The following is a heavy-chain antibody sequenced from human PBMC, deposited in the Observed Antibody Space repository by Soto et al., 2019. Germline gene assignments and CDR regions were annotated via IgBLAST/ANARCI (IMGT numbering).Heavy chain of an antibody. V-gene: IGHV1-18*01. J-gene: IGHJ4*02. CDR2: ISGYNGNT. D-gene: IGHD3-22*01. CDR3: ARDRSYYYDSSGQSPFDY. CDR1: GYTFTSYG. Sequence: ASVKVSCKASGYTFTSYGISWVRQAPGQGLEWMGWISGYNGNTNYAQKLQGRVTMTTDTSTSTAYMELRSLRSDDTAMYYCARDRSYYYDSSGQSPFDYWGQGTLVTVSS.